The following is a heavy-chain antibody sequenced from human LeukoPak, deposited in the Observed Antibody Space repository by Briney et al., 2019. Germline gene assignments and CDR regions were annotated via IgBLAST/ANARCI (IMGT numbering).Heavy chain of an antibody. V-gene: IGHV4-31*03. CDR2: IYYSGST. CDR1: GGSISSGGYY. Sequence: PSQTLSLTCTVSGGSISSGGYYWSWIRQRPGKGLEWLGYIYYSGSTYYNPSLKGRVTISVDTSKNQSSLKLSSVTAADTAVYYCAREDCSGGSCRDAFDIWGQGTMVTVSS. CDR3: AREDCSGGSCRDAFDI. D-gene: IGHD2-15*01. J-gene: IGHJ3*02.